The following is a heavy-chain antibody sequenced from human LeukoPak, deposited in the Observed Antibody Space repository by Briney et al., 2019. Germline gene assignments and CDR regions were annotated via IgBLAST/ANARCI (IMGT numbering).Heavy chain of an antibody. CDR1: LASISSGNYY. D-gene: IGHD4-17*01. Sequence: PSETLSLTCTVSLASISSGNYYWAWIRQPPGKGLEWIGSISYSGSTQYNPSLKGRATISVDTSNNQFSLKLSSVTAADTAVYYCARHDYGDLLCFDYWGQGTLVTVSS. CDR3: ARHDYGDLLCFDY. V-gene: IGHV4-39*01. CDR2: ISYSGST. J-gene: IGHJ4*02.